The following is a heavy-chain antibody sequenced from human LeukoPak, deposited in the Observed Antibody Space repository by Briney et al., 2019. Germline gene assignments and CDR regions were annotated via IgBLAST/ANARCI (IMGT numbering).Heavy chain of an antibody. J-gene: IGHJ4*02. V-gene: IGHV3-23*01. CDR1: GFTFNTYA. D-gene: IGHD3-10*01. CDR2: IGGSRDTT. Sequence: GGSLRLSCAASGFTFNTYAMNWVRQAPGKGLEWVSAIGGSRDTTYYADSVKGRFTISRDNSKNTLYLQMNSLRAEDTAVYYCAKEIYYGSGSNFDYRGQGTLVTVSS. CDR3: AKEIYYGSGSNFDY.